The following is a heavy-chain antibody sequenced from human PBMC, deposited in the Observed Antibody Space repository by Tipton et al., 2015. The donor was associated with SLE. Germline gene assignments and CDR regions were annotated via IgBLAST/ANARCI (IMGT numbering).Heavy chain of an antibody. Sequence: TLSLTCSVSGGCITSDIYYWGWIRQPPGKGPEWIGTIYYSGSTYYYPSLKSRVTISVDTSKNQFSLRLSSVTAADTAVYYCARLRGSKWFGGEFDYWGQGTLVTVPS. D-gene: IGHD3-10*01. CDR1: GGCITSDIYY. J-gene: IGHJ4*02. V-gene: IGHV4-39*07. CDR2: IYYSGST. CDR3: ARLRGSKWFGGEFDY.